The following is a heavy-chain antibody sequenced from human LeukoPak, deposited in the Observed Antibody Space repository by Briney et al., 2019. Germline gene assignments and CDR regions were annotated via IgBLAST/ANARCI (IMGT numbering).Heavy chain of an antibody. D-gene: IGHD5-24*01. Sequence: PSETLSLTCTLSGGSTGSSSYYWGWIRQPPGQGLEWIGTISYSGNTYYNPSLKSRVAISVDTSKNQFSLKLSSVTAADTAMYYCAREMATTPALDYWGQGTLVTVSS. CDR2: ISYSGNT. CDR1: GGSTGSSSYY. CDR3: AREMATTPALDY. J-gene: IGHJ4*02. V-gene: IGHV4-39*02.